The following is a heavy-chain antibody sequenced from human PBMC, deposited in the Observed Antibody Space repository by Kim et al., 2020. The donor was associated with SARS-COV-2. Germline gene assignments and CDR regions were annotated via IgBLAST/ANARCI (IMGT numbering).Heavy chain of an antibody. CDR1: GFTFSSYA. J-gene: IGHJ3*02. V-gene: IGHV3-23*01. CDR2: ISGSGGST. D-gene: IGHD3-9*01. CDR3: AKSLFDWLLSDAFDI. Sequence: GGSLRLSCAASGFTFSSYAMSWVRQAPGKGLEWVSAISGSGGSTYYADSVKGRFTISRDNSKNTLYLQMNSLRAEATAVYYCAKSLFDWLLSDAFDIWGQGAMGTVSS.